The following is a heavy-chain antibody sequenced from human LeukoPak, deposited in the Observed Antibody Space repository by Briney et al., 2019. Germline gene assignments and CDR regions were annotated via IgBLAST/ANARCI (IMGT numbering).Heavy chain of an antibody. CDR2: FGGNGGNT. CDR3: AKSLNWNFES. J-gene: IGHJ4*02. V-gene: IGHV3-23*01. D-gene: IGHD1-1*01. Sequence: GGSLRLSCTASGFTFGEYAMNWVRQAPGKGLEWVSSFGGNGGNTYYADSVRGRFTISRDNSKSTLYLQMNSLRAEDTAMYFCAKSLNWNFESWGRGTLVTVSS. CDR1: GFTFGEYA.